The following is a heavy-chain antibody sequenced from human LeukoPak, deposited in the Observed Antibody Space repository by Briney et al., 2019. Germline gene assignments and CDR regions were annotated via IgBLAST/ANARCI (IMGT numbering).Heavy chain of an antibody. V-gene: IGHV1-18*01. CDR1: GYTFTSYG. CDR3: ARSDYYDSSGSY. CDR2: ISAYNGNT. J-gene: IGHJ4*02. D-gene: IGHD3-22*01. Sequence: ASVKVSCKASGYTFTSYGISWVRQAPGQGLEWMGWISAYNGNTNYAQKLQGRVTMTTDISTSTAYMELRSLRSDDTAVYYCARSDYYDSSGSYWGQGTLVTVSS.